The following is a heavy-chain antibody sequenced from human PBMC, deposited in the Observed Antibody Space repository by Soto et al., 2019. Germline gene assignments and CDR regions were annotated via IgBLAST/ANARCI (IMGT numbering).Heavy chain of an antibody. V-gene: IGHV1-2*02. CDR2: INPNGGGT. CDR3: ARLVADGESDY. D-gene: IGHD5-12*01. Sequence: QVQLLQSEAEVKRPGASVKVSCKASGYNFIGYYMHWVRQAPGQGLEWMGWINPNGGGTKQTRKFEGRVTMTRDTSISTAYMEPTGLTSDDTAVYYCARLVADGESDYWGQGTLVTVSS. CDR1: GYNFIGYY. J-gene: IGHJ4*02.